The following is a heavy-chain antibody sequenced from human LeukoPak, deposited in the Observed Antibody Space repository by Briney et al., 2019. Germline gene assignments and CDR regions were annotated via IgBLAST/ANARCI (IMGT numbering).Heavy chain of an antibody. J-gene: IGHJ4*02. CDR3: ARDWGSGGYFDY. V-gene: IGHV4-30-2*05. D-gene: IGHD7-27*01. CDR2: IYHSGST. Sequence: PSETLSLTCAVSGGSISSGGYSWSWIRQPPGKGLEWIGYIYHSGSTYYDPSLKSRVTISVDTSKNQFSLKLSSVTAADTAVYYCARDWGSGGYFDYWGQGTLVTVSS. CDR1: GGSISSGGYS.